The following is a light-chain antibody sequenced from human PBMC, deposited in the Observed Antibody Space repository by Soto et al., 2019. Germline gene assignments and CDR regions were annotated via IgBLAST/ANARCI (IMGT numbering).Light chain of an antibody. CDR3: QQYNTDPRT. V-gene: IGKV1-16*01. CDR1: QDIGHS. CDR2: AAA. J-gene: IGKJ1*01. Sequence: DIQMTQSPSSLSVSVGARVSITCRASQDIGHSLAWFQQKPGKAPKSLIYAAATLQSGVPSRFSGSASGTHFTLTISSLQPEDFATYYCQQYNTDPRTFGQGTKVEIK.